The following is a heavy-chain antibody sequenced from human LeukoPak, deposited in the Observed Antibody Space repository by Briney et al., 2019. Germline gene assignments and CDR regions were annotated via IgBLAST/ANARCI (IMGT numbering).Heavy chain of an antibody. CDR2: IRYDGSNK. D-gene: IGHD3-22*01. Sequence: GGSLRLSCTASGFTFSSYGMHWVRQAPGKGLEWVAFIRYDGSNKYYADSVKGRFTISRDNSKNTLYLQMNSLRAEDTAVYYCAKDSGYYDSSGRYYYMDVWGKGTTVTISS. CDR3: AKDSGYYDSSGRYYYMDV. V-gene: IGHV3-30*02. J-gene: IGHJ6*03. CDR1: GFTFSSYG.